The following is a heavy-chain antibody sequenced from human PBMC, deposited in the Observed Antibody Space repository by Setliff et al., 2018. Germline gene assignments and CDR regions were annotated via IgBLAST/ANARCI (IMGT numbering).Heavy chain of an antibody. D-gene: IGHD5-12*01. CDR2: MNPNNGKT. Sequence: ASVKVSCKASGYTFTAYNINWVRQATGQGLELMGWMNPNNGKTGYIQKLQGRVTMTRNTSISTVYMELSSLRPEDTAVYYCVEGLRGDDAFDIWGQGTMVTVSS. CDR1: GYTFTAYN. J-gene: IGHJ3*02. CDR3: VEGLRGDDAFDI. V-gene: IGHV1-8*02.